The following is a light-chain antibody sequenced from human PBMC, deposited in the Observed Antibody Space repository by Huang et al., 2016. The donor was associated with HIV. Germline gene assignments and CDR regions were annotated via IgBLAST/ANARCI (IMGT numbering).Light chain of an antibody. J-gene: IGKJ1*01. CDR1: QSLVYSDGNIY. Sequence: DVLLTQSPLSLPVTLGQPAFITCKSNQSLVYSDGNIYLNWFHQRPGHYPRSLIYKLSNRDPGVPDRFSAGGSGTDFTLWISEVEAEDVGDYYCMQASRGAGTFGQGTRVDIK. CDR3: MQASRGAGT. CDR2: KLS. V-gene: IGKV2-30*01.